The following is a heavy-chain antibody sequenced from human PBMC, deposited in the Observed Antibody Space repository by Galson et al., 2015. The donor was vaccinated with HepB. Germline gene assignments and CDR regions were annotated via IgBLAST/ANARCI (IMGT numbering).Heavy chain of an antibody. V-gene: IGHV3-7*03. CDR3: ARDRGIAVAGGPNYFDY. J-gene: IGHJ4*02. CDR1: GFTFSSYW. CDR2: IKQDGSEK. D-gene: IGHD6-19*01. Sequence: SLRLSCAASGFTFSSYWMSWVRQAPGKGLEWVANIKQDGSEKYYVDSVKGRSTISRDNAKNSLYLQMNSLRAEDTAVYYCARDRGIAVAGGPNYFDYWGQGTLVTVSS.